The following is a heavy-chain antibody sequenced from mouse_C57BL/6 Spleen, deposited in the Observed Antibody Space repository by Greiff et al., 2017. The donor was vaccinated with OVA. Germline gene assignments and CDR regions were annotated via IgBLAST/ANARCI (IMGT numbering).Heavy chain of an antibody. J-gene: IGHJ4*01. CDR1: GYSITSGYF. CDR3: ARGGSSMDY. CDR2: ISYDGSN. Sequence: VQLKQSGPGLVKPSQSLSLTCSVTGYSITSGYFWYWIRQFPGNLLEWLGYISYDGSNNYNPSLKNRISITRETSKNQFFLKLNSVTTEDSATYYCARGGSSMDYWGQGTSVTVSS. V-gene: IGHV3-6*01.